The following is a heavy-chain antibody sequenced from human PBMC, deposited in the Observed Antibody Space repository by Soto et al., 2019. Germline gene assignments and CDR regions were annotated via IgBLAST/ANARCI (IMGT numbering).Heavy chain of an antibody. J-gene: IGHJ6*02. CDR2: IYYSGST. CDR1: GGSISSYY. V-gene: IGHV4-59*01. D-gene: IGHD3-10*01. CDR3: ARDMVRGVDRVYYDGMDV. Sequence: PSETLSLTCTVSGGSISSYYWSWIRQPPGKGLEWIGDIYYSGSTNYNPSLKSRVIISVDTSKNQFSLKLSSVTAADTAVYYCARDMVRGVDRVYYDGMDVWGQGTTVT.